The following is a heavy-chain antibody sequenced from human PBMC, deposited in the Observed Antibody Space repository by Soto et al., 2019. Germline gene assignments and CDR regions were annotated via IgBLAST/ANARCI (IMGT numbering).Heavy chain of an antibody. CDR1: GGTFTNYA. D-gene: IGHD5-18*01. CDR2: INPNSGGT. V-gene: IGHV1-2*04. Sequence: ASVKVSCKASGGTFTNYAIIWVRQAPGQGLEWMGGINPNSGGTNFAQKFQGWVTLTRDSSISTAYMELSRLKSGDSAVYYCVRGQSPTKIQLWSPRYTMDVWGQGTTVTVSS. CDR3: VRGQSPTKIQLWSPRYTMDV. J-gene: IGHJ6*02.